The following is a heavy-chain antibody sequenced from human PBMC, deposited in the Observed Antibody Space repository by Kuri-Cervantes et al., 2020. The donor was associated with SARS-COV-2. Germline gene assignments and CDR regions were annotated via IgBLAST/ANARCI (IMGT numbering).Heavy chain of an antibody. Sequence: SETLSLTCAVYGGSFSGYYWSWIRQPPGKGLEWIGEINHSGSTNSNPSLKSRVTISVDTSKNQFSLKLSSVTAADTAVYYCARDRSCSSTSCVSYYYGMDVWGQGTTVTVSS. CDR1: GGSFSGYY. CDR3: ARDRSCSSTSCVSYYYGMDV. D-gene: IGHD2-2*01. CDR2: INHSGST. V-gene: IGHV4-34*01. J-gene: IGHJ6*02.